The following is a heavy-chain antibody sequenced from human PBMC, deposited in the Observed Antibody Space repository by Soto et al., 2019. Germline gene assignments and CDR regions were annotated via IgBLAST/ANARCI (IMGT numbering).Heavy chain of an antibody. V-gene: IGHV3-48*02. Sequence: PGGSLRLSCAASGFTFSSYSMNWVRQAPGKGLEWVSYISSSSSTIYYADSAKGRFTISRDNAKNSLYLQMNSLRDEDTAVYYCARGGRVRGVIIPHNWFDPWGQGTLVTVSS. CDR2: ISSSSSTI. CDR3: ARGGRVRGVIIPHNWFDP. D-gene: IGHD3-10*01. J-gene: IGHJ5*02. CDR1: GFTFSSYS.